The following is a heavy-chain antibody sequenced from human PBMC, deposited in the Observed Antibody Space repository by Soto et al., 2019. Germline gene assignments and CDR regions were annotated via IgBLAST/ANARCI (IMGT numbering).Heavy chain of an antibody. CDR1: GFSLSTSGVG. D-gene: IGHD3-9*01. CDR2: IYWNDDK. V-gene: IGHV2-5*01. CDR3: AHGNRGLRYFDWLLLRFDY. J-gene: IGHJ4*02. Sequence: QITLKESGPTLVKPTQTLTLTCTFSGFSLSTSGVGVGWIRQPPGKALQWLALIYWNDDKRYSPSLKSRLTITKDTSKNQLVLTMTNMDPVDTATYYCAHGNRGLRYFDWLLLRFDYWGQGTLVTVSS.